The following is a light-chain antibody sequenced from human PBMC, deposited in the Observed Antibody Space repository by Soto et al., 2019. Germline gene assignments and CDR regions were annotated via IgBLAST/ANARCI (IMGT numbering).Light chain of an antibody. CDR1: QDISNY. J-gene: IGKJ4*01. CDR3: QQSYSTPPA. Sequence: DIQMTQSPSSLSASVGDRVTITCQASQDISNYLNWYQQKPGKAPKLLIYDASNLETGVPSRFSGSGSGTDFTFTISSLQPEDIATYYCQQSYSTPPAFGGGTKVEIK. V-gene: IGKV1-33*01. CDR2: DAS.